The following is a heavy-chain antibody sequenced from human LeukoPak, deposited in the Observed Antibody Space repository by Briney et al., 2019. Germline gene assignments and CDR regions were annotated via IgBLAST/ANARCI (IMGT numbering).Heavy chain of an antibody. J-gene: IGHJ4*02. V-gene: IGHV3-73*01. CDR1: GFTFSGSA. CDR2: IRSTANGYAT. CDR3: TGNYYGSGSYADFDY. D-gene: IGHD3-10*01. Sequence: GGSLRLSCAASGFTFSGSALHWVRHASGKGLEWVGRIRSTANGYATAYAASVKGRFTIYKDDSKNTAYLQMDRLKTEDTAVYYCTGNYYGSGSYADFDYWGQGTLVTVSS.